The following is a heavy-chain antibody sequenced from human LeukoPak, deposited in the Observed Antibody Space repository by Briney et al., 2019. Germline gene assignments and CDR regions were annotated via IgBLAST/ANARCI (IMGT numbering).Heavy chain of an antibody. CDR3: ARDQTAVTGVWGTNDY. Sequence: GRSLRLSCTASGFTFSGYGMHWVRQAPGMGLEWVAIISYDGSNTFYGDSVKGRFTISRDNSKKTLYLQMNSLRTEDTAVYYCARDQTAVTGVWGTNDYWGQGTLVTVSS. CDR2: ISYDGSNT. J-gene: IGHJ4*02. V-gene: IGHV3-30*03. CDR1: GFTFSGYG. D-gene: IGHD2-8*02.